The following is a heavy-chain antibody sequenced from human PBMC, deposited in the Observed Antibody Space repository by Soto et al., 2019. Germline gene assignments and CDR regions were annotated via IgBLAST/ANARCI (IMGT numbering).Heavy chain of an antibody. D-gene: IGHD2-2*01. CDR2: ISYDGSNK. Sequence: QVQLVESGGGVVQPGTSLRLSYAASGFTFSNYAMNWVRQAPGKGLEWVALISYDGSNKYYADSVKGRFTISRDNSKNTLYLQMNSLRDADTAFYYCGRCSSTSCHLGSDYWGQGTLVTVSS. CDR3: GRCSSTSCHLGSDY. V-gene: IGHV3-30-3*01. J-gene: IGHJ4*02. CDR1: GFTFSNYA.